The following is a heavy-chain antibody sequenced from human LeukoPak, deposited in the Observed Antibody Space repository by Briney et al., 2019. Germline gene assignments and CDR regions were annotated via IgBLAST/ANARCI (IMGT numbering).Heavy chain of an antibody. Sequence: ASVKISCKASGYTFTDYYMHWVQQAPGKGLEWMGLVDPEDGETIYAEKFQGRVTITADTSTDTAYMELSSLRSEDTAVYYCATPLGSVVGATSDLDYWGQGTLVTVSS. D-gene: IGHD1-26*01. V-gene: IGHV1-69-2*01. CDR3: ATPLGSVVGATSDLDY. J-gene: IGHJ4*02. CDR2: VDPEDGET. CDR1: GYTFTDYY.